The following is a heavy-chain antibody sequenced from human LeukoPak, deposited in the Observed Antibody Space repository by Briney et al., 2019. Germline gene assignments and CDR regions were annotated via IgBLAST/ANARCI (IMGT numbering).Heavy chain of an antibody. J-gene: IGHJ4*02. Sequence: GGSLRLSCAASGFTFSMYSMNWVRQAPGKGLEWVSSISSSSVYIYYADSVKGRFTISRDNSKSTLSLQMNSLRAEDTAIYYCATYRQVLLPFESWGQGTLVTVSS. D-gene: IGHD2-8*02. CDR1: GFTFSMYS. CDR2: ISSSSVYI. CDR3: ATYRQVLLPFES. V-gene: IGHV3-21*04.